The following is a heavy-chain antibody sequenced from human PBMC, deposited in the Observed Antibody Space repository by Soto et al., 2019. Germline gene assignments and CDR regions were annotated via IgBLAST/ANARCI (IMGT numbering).Heavy chain of an antibody. D-gene: IGHD6-6*01. CDR2: IIPIFGTA. Sequence: QRLEWMGGIIPIFGTANYAQKFQGRVTITADESTSTAYMELSSLRSEDTAVYYCARDNEYSSSSGYYYYGMDVWGQGTTVTVSS. CDR3: ARDNEYSSSSGYYYYGMDV. J-gene: IGHJ6*02. V-gene: IGHV1-69*01.